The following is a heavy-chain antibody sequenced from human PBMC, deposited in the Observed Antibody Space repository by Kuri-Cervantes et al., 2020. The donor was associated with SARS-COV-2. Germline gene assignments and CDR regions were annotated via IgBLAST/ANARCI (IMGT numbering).Heavy chain of an antibody. CDR3: ARGAWVWAGRAAYCSSTSCPRHYYYYYYMDV. Sequence: VTVSCKASGYTFTSDDINWVRQATGQGLEWMGWMNPNSGNTGYAQKFQGRVTITRNTSISTAYMELSSLRSEDTAVYYCARGAWVWAGRAAYCSSTSCPRHYYYYYYMDVWGKGTTVTVSS. D-gene: IGHD2-2*01. CDR1: GYTFTSDD. V-gene: IGHV1-8*03. CDR2: MNPNSGNT. J-gene: IGHJ6*03.